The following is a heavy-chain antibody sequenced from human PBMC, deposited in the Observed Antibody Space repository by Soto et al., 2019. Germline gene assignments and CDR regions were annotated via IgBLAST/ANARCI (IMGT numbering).Heavy chain of an antibody. V-gene: IGHV3-13*05. CDR1: GGTCSSYD. D-gene: IGHD3-3*01. CDR3: ARGRYYDFWSGPQDYYGMDV. Sequence: GGALKGSCAASGGTCSSYDMHWVRQATGKGLEWVSAIGTAGDPYYPGSVKGRFTISRENAKNSLYLQMNSLRAGDTAVYYCARGRYYDFWSGPQDYYGMDVWGQGTTVTVSS. J-gene: IGHJ6*02. CDR2: IGTAGDP.